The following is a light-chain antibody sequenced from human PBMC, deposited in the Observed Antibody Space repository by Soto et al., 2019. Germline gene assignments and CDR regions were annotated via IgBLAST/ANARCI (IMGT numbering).Light chain of an antibody. CDR1: QGFSSY. Sequence: AIRMTQSPSSFSASTGDRVTITCRASQGFSSYLAWYQQTPGKAPKLLIYAASTLQSGVPSRFSGSGSGTDFTLTISCLQSEDFATYYCPQYYSYPLTFGGGTKVEIK. CDR3: PQYYSYPLT. J-gene: IGKJ4*01. CDR2: AAS. V-gene: IGKV1-8*01.